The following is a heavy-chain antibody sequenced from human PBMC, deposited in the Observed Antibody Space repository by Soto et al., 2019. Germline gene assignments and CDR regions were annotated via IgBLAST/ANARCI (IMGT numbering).Heavy chain of an antibody. CDR1: GGSISSYY. D-gene: IGHD3-22*01. Sequence: QVQLQESGPGLVKPSETLSLTCTVSGGSISSYYWSWIRQPPGKGLEWIGYIYYSGSTNYNPSLKSRGTISVDTSKNQFSLKLSSVTSADTAVYYCARGYDSSGYYYVALDAFDIWGQGTMVTVSS. CDR3: ARGYDSSGYYYVALDAFDI. J-gene: IGHJ3*02. V-gene: IGHV4-59*01. CDR2: IYYSGST.